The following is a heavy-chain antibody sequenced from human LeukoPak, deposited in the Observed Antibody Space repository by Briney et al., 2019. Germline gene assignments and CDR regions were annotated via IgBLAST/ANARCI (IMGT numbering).Heavy chain of an antibody. CDR1: GFTFGSYS. Sequence: GGSLRLSXAASGFTFGSYSMNWVRQTPGKGLEWLSSISGGSSYIYYADSVKGRFTISRDNAKSSLYLQMNSLRAEDTAVYYCARLIVVVPTATPPAGHSADYWGQGTLVTVSS. J-gene: IGHJ4*02. CDR2: ISGGSSYI. D-gene: IGHD2-2*01. CDR3: ARLIVVVPTATPPAGHSADY. V-gene: IGHV3-21*01.